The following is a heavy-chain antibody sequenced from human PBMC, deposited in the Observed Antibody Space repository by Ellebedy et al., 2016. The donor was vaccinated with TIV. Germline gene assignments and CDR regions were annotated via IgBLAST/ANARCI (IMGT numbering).Heavy chain of an antibody. V-gene: IGHV3-7*03. CDR2: IIKDGSEK. CDR1: GFTFSFYW. Sequence: PGGSLRLSCAGSGFTFSFYWMSWVRQAPGKGPEWVSNIIKDGSEKFYVDSVKGRFTISRDNAKNSLYLQMNSLRAEDTAVYYCASPPGVVALWGQGTLVTVSS. CDR3: ASPPGVVAL. J-gene: IGHJ4*02. D-gene: IGHD3-10*01.